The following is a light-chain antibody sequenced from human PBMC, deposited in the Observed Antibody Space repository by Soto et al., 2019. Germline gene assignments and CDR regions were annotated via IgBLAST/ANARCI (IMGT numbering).Light chain of an antibody. J-gene: IGKJ1*01. CDR3: QQYNIWPWT. CDR2: GAS. Sequence: IVMTQSPATLSVSPGERVTLSCRASQSVSGHLAWYQQKPGQAPRLIISGASTRATGIPARFSGSGSGTEFTLTISSLQSEDFAVYYCQQYNIWPWTFGQGTKVDIK. V-gene: IGKV3-15*01. CDR1: QSVSGH.